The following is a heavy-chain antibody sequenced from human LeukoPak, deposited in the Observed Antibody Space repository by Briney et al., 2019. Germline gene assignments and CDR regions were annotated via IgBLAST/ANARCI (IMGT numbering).Heavy chain of an antibody. CDR1: GFTFSSYA. D-gene: IGHD3-3*01. V-gene: IGHV3-23*01. CDR3: AKDLYPYYDFWSGPFDH. Sequence: GGSLRLSCAASGFTFSSYAMSWVRQAPGKGLEWVSAISGSGGNTYYADSVKGRFTISRDNSKNTLYLQMNSLRAEDTAVYYCAKDLYPYYDFWSGPFDHWGQGTLVTVPT. CDR2: ISGSGGNT. J-gene: IGHJ4*02.